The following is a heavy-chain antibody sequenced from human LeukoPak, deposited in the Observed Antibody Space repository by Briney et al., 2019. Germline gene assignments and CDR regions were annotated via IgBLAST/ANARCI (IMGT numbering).Heavy chain of an antibody. CDR2: IYYSGST. D-gene: IGHD3-22*01. Sequence: PSETLSLTCTVSGGSISSSSYYWGWIRQPPGKGLEWIGSIYYSGSTYYNPSLKSRVTISVDTSKNQFSLKLSSVTAADTAVYYCARTSRDYYDSSGYYYSYWYFDLWGRGTLVTVSS. CDR1: GGSISSSSYY. V-gene: IGHV4-39*07. CDR3: ARTSRDYYDSSGYYYSYWYFDL. J-gene: IGHJ2*01.